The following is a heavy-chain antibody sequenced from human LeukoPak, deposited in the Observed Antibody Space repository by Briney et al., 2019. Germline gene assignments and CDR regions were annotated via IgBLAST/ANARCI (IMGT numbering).Heavy chain of an antibody. CDR2: INDSGNT. J-gene: IGHJ4*02. D-gene: IGHD2-8*01. Sequence: PSETLSLTCAVYGGSSTGYYWSWIRQPPGKGLEWIGEINDSGNTNYSPSLESRITISVDTSKNQFSLNLNSVTAADTAVYYCARASGYCSDGVCRFDYWGQGALVTVSS. CDR1: GGSSTGYY. CDR3: ARASGYCSDGVCRFDY. V-gene: IGHV4-34*01.